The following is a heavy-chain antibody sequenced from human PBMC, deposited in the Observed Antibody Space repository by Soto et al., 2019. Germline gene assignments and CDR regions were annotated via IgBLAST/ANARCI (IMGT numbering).Heavy chain of an antibody. CDR3: ARARGDVLRYFDWPSYYMDV. J-gene: IGHJ6*03. CDR1: GGSISSSSYY. V-gene: IGHV4-39*01. Sequence: SETLSLTCTVSGGSISSSSYYWGWIRQPPGKGLEWIGSIYYSGSTYYNPSLKSRVTISVDTSKNQFSLKLSSVTAADTAVYYCARARGDVLRYFDWPSYYMDVWGKGTTVTVSS. CDR2: IYYSGST. D-gene: IGHD3-9*01.